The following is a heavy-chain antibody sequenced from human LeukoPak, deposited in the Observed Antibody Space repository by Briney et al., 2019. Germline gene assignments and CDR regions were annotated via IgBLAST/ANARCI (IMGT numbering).Heavy chain of an antibody. CDR3: ARVVAVTSYYFDY. V-gene: IGHV3-21*05. Sequence: GGSLRLSCAASGFTFSSHSMNWVRQAPGKGLEWVSYISSSSSYTNYADSVKGRFTISRDNAKTSLYLQMNNLRAEDTAVYYCARVVAVTSYYFDYWGQGTLVTVSS. CDR2: ISSSSSYT. CDR1: GFTFSSHS. J-gene: IGHJ4*02. D-gene: IGHD2-21*02.